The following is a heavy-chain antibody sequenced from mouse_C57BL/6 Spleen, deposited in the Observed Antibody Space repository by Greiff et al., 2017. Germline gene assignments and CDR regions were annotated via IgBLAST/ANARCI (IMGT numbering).Heavy chain of an antibody. J-gene: IGHJ1*03. CDR2: IYPNSGST. V-gene: IGHV1-64*01. Sequence: QVQLQQPGAELVKPGASVQLSCKASGYTFTSYWMHWVKQRPGQGLEWIGIIYPNSGSTNYNEKFKSKATLTVDKSSSTAYRQLSSLTSEDSAVYYCAREGSTTVVANWYFDVWGTGTTVTVAS. D-gene: IGHD1-1*01. CDR3: AREGSTTVVANWYFDV. CDR1: GYTFTSYW.